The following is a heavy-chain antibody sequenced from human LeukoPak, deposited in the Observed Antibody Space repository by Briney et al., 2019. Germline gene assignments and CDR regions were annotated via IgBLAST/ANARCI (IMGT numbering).Heavy chain of an antibody. CDR3: ARASGSYWAGIGY. CDR1: GFTFSSYA. CDR2: ISYDGSKK. Sequence: GRSLRLSCAASGFTFSSYAMHWVRQAPGKGLEWVAVISYDGSKKYYADSVKGRFTISRDNSKNTLYLQMNSLRAEDTAVYYCARASGSYWAGIGYGGQGTLVTVSS. V-gene: IGHV3-30-3*01. J-gene: IGHJ4*02. D-gene: IGHD1-26*01.